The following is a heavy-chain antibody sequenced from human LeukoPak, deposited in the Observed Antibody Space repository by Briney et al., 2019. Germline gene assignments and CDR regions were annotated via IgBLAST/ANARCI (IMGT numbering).Heavy chain of an antibody. D-gene: IGHD6-13*01. CDR2: IIPIFGTA. CDR1: GGTFSSYA. V-gene: IGHV1-69*13. CDR3: ARAPPMAAAGTYFDY. J-gene: IGHJ4*02. Sequence: GASVKVSCKASGGTFSSYAISWVRQAPGQGLEWMGGIIPIFGTANYAQKFQGRVTITADESTSTAYMELSSLRSEDTAVCYCARAPPMAAAGTYFDYWGQGTLVTVSS.